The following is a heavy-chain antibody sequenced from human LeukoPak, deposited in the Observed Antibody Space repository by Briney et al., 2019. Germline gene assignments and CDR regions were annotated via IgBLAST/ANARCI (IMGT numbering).Heavy chain of an antibody. CDR2: IWYDGSNK. V-gene: IGHV3-33*01. CDR1: GFTFSSYG. CDR3: AREAGYSYGYWFDP. D-gene: IGHD5-18*01. J-gene: IGHJ5*02. Sequence: GRSLRLSCAASGFTFSSYGMHWVRQAPGKGLEWVAVIWYDGSNKYYADSVKGRFTISRDNSKNTLYLQMNSLRAEDTAVYYCAREAGYSYGYWFDPWGQGTLVTVSS.